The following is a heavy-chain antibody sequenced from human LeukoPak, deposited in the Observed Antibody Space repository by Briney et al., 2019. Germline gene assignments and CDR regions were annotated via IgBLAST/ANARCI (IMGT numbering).Heavy chain of an antibody. J-gene: IGHJ5*02. D-gene: IGHD3-10*01. V-gene: IGHV4-34*01. CDR1: GGSFSGYY. CDR3: ARVGSRITMVWGLGFDP. Sequence: PSETLSLTCAVYGGSFSGYYWSWIRQPPVKGLEWIGEINHSGSTNYNPSLKSRVTISVDTSKNQFSLKLSSVTAADTAVYYCARVGSRITMVWGLGFDPWGQGTLVTVSS. CDR2: INHSGST.